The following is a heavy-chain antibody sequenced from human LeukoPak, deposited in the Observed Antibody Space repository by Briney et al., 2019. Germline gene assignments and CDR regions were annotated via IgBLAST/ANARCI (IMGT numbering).Heavy chain of an antibody. CDR3: ARRAQTYDLWSGYHRGYFDY. V-gene: IGHV4-34*01. Sequence: SETLSLTCAVYGGSFSGYYWSWIRQPPGKGLEWIGEINHSGSTNYNPSLKSRVTISVDTSKNQFSLKLSSVTAADTAVYYCARRAQTYDLWSGYHRGYFDYWGQGTLVTVSS. CDR1: GGSFSGYY. D-gene: IGHD3-3*01. J-gene: IGHJ4*02. CDR2: INHSGST.